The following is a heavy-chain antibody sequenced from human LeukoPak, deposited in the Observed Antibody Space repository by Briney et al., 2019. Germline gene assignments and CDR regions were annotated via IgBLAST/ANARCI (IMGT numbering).Heavy chain of an antibody. D-gene: IGHD2-2*01. CDR1: GFTFSSYG. J-gene: IGHJ4*02. CDR3: ARGQLPFDY. V-gene: IGHV3-33*01. Sequence: GGSLRLSCAASGFTFSSYGLHWVRQAPGKGLEWVAVIWYDGNKKYYAGSVKGRFTISRDNSKNTLYLQMNSLRAEDTAVYYCARGQLPFDYWGQGTLVTVSS. CDR2: IWYDGNKK.